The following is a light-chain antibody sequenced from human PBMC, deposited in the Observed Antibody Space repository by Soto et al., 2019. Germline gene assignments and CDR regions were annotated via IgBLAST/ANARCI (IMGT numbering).Light chain of an antibody. V-gene: IGKV1-12*01. CDR2: AAS. CDR3: QQANSFPRT. CDR1: QGIGSW. J-gene: IGKJ1*01. Sequence: DIQMTHSPSSVSASVGARVTITCRSSQGIGSWLAWYQQKPGKAPKLLIYAASSLQSGVPSRISGSGSGTDFTLTISSLQPEEFATYYCQQANSFPRTFGQGTKVEIK.